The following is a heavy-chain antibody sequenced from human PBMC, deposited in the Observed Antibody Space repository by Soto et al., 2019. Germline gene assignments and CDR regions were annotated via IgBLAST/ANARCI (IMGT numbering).Heavy chain of an antibody. J-gene: IGHJ4*02. D-gene: IGHD6-13*01. Sequence: SETLSLTCAVSSGSISSSNWWSWVRQPPGKGLEWIGEIYHSGSTNYNPSLKSRVTISVDTSKNQFSLKLSSVTAADTAVYYCASHGIAAAGTSYWGQGTLVTVSS. V-gene: IGHV4-4*02. CDR2: IYHSGST. CDR1: SGSISSSNW. CDR3: ASHGIAAAGTSY.